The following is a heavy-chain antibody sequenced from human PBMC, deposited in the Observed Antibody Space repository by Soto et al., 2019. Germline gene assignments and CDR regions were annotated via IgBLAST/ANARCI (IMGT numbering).Heavy chain of an antibody. CDR1: GGTFSNYP. CDR2: IIPIFGTV. J-gene: IGHJ2*01. D-gene: IGHD5-12*01. V-gene: IGHV1-69*12. Sequence: QVQLVQSGAEVKKPGSSVKVSCKASGGTFSNYPISWVRQAPGQGLEWMGGIIPIFGTVNYAQKFQGRVTITADESTSTAYMELSSVISEDTAVYYCARGNHRWLQLWYFDLWGRGTMVTVSS. CDR3: ARGNHRWLQLWYFDL.